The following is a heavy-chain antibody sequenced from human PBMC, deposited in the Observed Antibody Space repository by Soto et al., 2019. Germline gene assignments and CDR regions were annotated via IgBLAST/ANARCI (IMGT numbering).Heavy chain of an antibody. CDR2: ISGYNGDT. J-gene: IGHJ6*04. CDR1: GYTFSRYG. CDR3: AKNGQPPYYYYGLDV. Sequence: QGQLVQSGGEVKKSGASVKVSCKASGYTFSRYGISWVRQAPGQGVEWMGWISGYNGDTNYAQKFQGRVTMTIDTSTTTAYMELRSLTSDDTAVYYCAKNGQPPYYYYGLDVWGKGTTVTVSS. D-gene: IGHD2-8*01. V-gene: IGHV1-18*01.